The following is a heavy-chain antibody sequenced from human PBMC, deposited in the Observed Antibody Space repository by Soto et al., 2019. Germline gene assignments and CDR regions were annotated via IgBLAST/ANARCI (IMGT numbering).Heavy chain of an antibody. J-gene: IGHJ3*02. V-gene: IGHV3-48*03. CDR1: GFIFSDYE. Sequence: GGSLRLSCAASGFIFSDYEINWVRQAPGKGLEWVSYISGSGLTIYYADSVKGRFTISRDNAKNSLYLQMNSLGVEDTAVYYCARENRDDAFDIWGQGTMVTVSS. CDR3: ARENRDDAFDI. CDR2: ISGSGLTI.